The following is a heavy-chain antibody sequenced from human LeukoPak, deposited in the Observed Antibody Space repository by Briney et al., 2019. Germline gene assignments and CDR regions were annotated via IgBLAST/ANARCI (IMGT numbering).Heavy chain of an antibody. CDR1: AGSINSGDYY. CDR2: IYSPGTN. Sequence: SETLSLTCTVSAGSINSGDYYWSWIRQPAGKGLEWIGRIYSPGTNYNYNPSLKSRVTISIDTSKNQFSLKLTSVTAAVTAVYYCARGIGTSYDSSRDAFDIWGQGTMVTVSS. V-gene: IGHV4-61*02. D-gene: IGHD3-22*01. J-gene: IGHJ3*02. CDR3: ARGIGTSYDSSRDAFDI.